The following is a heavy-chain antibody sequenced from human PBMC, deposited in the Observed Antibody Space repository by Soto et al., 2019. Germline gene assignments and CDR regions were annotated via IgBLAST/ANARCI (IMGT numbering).Heavy chain of an antibody. D-gene: IGHD3-3*01. J-gene: IGHJ4*02. V-gene: IGHV1-69*01. CDR1: GDTFTSYA. CDR2: IIPLFRTT. Sequence: QVQLIQSGAEVKKPGSSVKVSCKISGDTFTSYAISWVRQAPGQGLEWVGGIIPLFRTTNYAHKFQDRVTITADESTNTAYMELSSLRSEDTAVYYCARNLLAEAYRHGDWGQGTLVTVSS. CDR3: ARNLLAEAYRHGD.